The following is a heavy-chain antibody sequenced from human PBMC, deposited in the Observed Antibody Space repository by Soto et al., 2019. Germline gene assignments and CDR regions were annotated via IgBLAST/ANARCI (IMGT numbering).Heavy chain of an antibody. D-gene: IGHD6-13*01. CDR2: IYWDDDK. CDR1: GFSLSTSGVG. CDR3: AHRLGAIEAAGQYNWFDP. Sequence: QITLKESGPTLVKPTQTLTLTCTFSGFSLSTSGVGVCWIRQPPGKALEWLALIYWDDDKRYSPSLKSRLSINKDTAKNQVVLTMTNMDPVDTATYYCAHRLGAIEAAGQYNWFDPWGQGTLVTVSA. J-gene: IGHJ5*02. V-gene: IGHV2-5*02.